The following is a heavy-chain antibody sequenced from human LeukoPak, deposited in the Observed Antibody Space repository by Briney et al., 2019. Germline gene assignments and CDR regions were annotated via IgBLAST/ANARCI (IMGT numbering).Heavy chain of an antibody. CDR2: IYYSGST. CDR1: GGSISSYY. V-gene: IGHV4-59*01. Sequence: PSETLSLTGTVSGGSISSYYWSWIRQPPGKGLEWIGYIYYSGSTNYNPSLKSRVTISVDTSKNQFSLKLSSVTAADTAVYYCASSAAAGTHMDVWGQGTTVTVSS. J-gene: IGHJ6*02. D-gene: IGHD6-13*01. CDR3: ASSAAAGTHMDV.